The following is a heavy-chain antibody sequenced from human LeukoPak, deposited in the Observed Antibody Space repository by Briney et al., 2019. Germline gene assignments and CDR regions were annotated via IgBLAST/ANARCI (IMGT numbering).Heavy chain of an antibody. V-gene: IGHV3-48*01. CDR1: GFTFSRYS. D-gene: IGHD3-22*01. CDR3: AKPSEQRDYYDSSDYYPY. CDR2: ISPSSSSI. Sequence: PGGSLRLSCAASGFTFSRYSMNWVRQAPGKGLEWDSYISPSSSSIHYADSVKGQFTISRDNSKNTLYLQMNSLRAEDTAVYYCAKPSEQRDYYDSSDYYPYWGQGTLVTVSS. J-gene: IGHJ4*02.